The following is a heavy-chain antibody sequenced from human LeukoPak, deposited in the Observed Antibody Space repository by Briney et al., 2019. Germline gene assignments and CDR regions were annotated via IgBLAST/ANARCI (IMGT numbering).Heavy chain of an antibody. V-gene: IGHV1-46*03. D-gene: IGHD2-15*01. Sequence: ASVKVSFKASGYSFTSYYMHWVRQAPGQGLEWMGIINPTGGITRYAQKFQGRVTMTRDTSTSTVYMEIGSLRSEDTAVYFCAREPPRDIVVVAAVTHYHYGMDVWGQGTTVTVSS. J-gene: IGHJ6*02. CDR2: INPTGGIT. CDR1: GYSFTSYY. CDR3: AREPPRDIVVVAAVTHYHYGMDV.